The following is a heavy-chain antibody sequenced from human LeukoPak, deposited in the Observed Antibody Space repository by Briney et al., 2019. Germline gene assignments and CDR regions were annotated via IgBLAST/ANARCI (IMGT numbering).Heavy chain of an antibody. CDR1: GGSPSGYY. CDR2: IHYSGST. V-gene: IGHV4-59*08. D-gene: IGHD4-17*01. J-gene: IGHJ4*02. CDR3: ARTGEVTTVCDS. Sequence: SETLSLTCAVSGGSPSGYYWNWIRQPPGKGLEWIGNIHYSGSTNYNPSLKSRVTITVDTSKNQFSLKLSSVTAADTAVYYCARTGEVTTVCDSWGQGNLVTVSS.